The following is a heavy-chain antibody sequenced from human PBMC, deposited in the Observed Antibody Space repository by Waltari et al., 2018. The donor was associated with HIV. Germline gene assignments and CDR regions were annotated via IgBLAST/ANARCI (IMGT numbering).Heavy chain of an antibody. V-gene: IGHV1-18*01. J-gene: IGHJ5*02. CDR3: ARVGCSSASCYNGWFDP. D-gene: IGHD2-2*02. CDR1: VDTFPSYG. CDR2: ISAYNGIT. Sequence: PLVHSGAGVTNPGASVTVSCQASVDTFPSYGRLWVRQAPGQGLEWMEWISAYNGITNYAQKLQGRVTMTTDTSTSTAYMELRSLSSDDTAVYYGARVGCSSASCYNGWFDPWGQGTLVTVSS.